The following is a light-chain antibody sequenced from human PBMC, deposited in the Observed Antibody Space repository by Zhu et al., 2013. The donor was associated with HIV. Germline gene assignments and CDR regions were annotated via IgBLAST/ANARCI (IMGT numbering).Light chain of an antibody. CDR3: QQYGSSPL. CDR1: QSVGNNF. V-gene: IGKV3-20*01. CDR2: DAS. Sequence: DIVLTQSPGTLSLSPGEGATLSCRASQSVGNNFLAWYQQKPGQGPRLLIYDASNRAPGIPDRFSGSGSGTDFTLTITRLEPEDFAVYFCQQYGSSPLFGQGTRLDIK. J-gene: IGKJ2*01.